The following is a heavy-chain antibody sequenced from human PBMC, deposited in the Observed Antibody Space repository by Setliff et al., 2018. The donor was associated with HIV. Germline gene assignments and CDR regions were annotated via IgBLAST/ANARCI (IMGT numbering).Heavy chain of an antibody. D-gene: IGHD4-17*01. Sequence: ASVKVSCKASGYTFIRYDINWVRQATGQGLEWMGWMNPNSGNTGYAQKFQGRVTITRNTSTSTAYMELSRLRSDDTAVYYCARDDHGDPFDYWGQGTLVTVSS. CDR2: MNPNSGNT. CDR3: ARDDHGDPFDY. CDR1: GYTFIRYD. V-gene: IGHV1-8*03. J-gene: IGHJ4*02.